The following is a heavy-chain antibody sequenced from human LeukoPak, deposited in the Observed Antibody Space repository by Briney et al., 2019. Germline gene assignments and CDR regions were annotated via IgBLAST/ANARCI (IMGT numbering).Heavy chain of an antibody. V-gene: IGHV3-53*05. J-gene: IGHJ5*02. D-gene: IGHD6-13*01. CDR2: IYIDGTT. CDR3: ARSRYSSSWYWFDP. Sequence: GGSLRLSCAASGFIVSHNYMTWVRQAPGKGLEWISVIYIDGTTYYADSVKGRFTISRDNSKNTLYLQMNSLRAEDTAVYYCARSRYSSSWYWFDPWGQGTLVTVSS. CDR1: GFIVSHNY.